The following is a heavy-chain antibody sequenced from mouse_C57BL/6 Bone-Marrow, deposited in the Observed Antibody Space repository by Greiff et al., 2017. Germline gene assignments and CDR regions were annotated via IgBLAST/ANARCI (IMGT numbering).Heavy chain of an antibody. Sequence: VKLQESGAELVRPGASVTLSCKASGYTFTDYEMHWVKQTPVHGLEWIGAIDPETGGTAYNPKFKGKAILTADKSSSTAYMELRSLTSEDSAVYYCTRGESSGAMDYGGQGTAVTVTA. CDR3: TRGESSGAMDY. CDR2: IDPETGGT. CDR1: GYTFTDYE. V-gene: IGHV1-15*01. D-gene: IGHD1-3*01. J-gene: IGHJ4*01.